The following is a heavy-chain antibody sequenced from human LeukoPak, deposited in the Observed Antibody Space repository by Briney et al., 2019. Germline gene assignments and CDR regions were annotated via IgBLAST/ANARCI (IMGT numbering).Heavy chain of an antibody. J-gene: IGHJ4*02. CDR1: GFTFSIYS. Sequence: GGSLRLSCAASGFTFSIYSMNWVRQAPGKGLEWVSYNSDSSSTIYYTDSVKGRFTIYRDNAKSSLYLQMNSLRAEDTAVYYCAKDRVRNFDYWGQGTLVTVSS. D-gene: IGHD1-1*01. V-gene: IGHV3-48*01. CDR3: AKDRVRNFDY. CDR2: NSDSSSTI.